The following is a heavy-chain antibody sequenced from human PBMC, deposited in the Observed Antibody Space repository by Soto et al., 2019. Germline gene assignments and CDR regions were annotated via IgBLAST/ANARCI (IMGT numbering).Heavy chain of an antibody. CDR3: VLPSGGCGSDVCYAALFDY. CDR1: GFAFSSRA. CDR2: ISGSGGST. V-gene: IGHV3-23*01. D-gene: IGHD2-21*02. Sequence: EVQLLESGGGLVQPGGSLRLSCAASGFAFSSRAMGWVRQAPGMGPEWVSGISGSGGSTYYADSVKGRFTISRANSKATLYLQVNSLRAEDTAVYYCVLPSGGCGSDVCYAALFDYWGQGALVTVSS. J-gene: IGHJ4*02.